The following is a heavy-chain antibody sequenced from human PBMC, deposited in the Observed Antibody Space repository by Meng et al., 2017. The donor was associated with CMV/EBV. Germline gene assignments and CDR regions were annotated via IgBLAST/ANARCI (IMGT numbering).Heavy chain of an antibody. J-gene: IGHJ4*02. D-gene: IGHD6-19*01. CDR1: GFTFGDYA. CDR3: TRLGDSSGWFDY. V-gene: IGHV3-49*04. CDR2: IRSKAYGGTT. Sequence: GGSLRLSCTASGFTFGDYAMSWVRQAPGKGLEWVGFIRSKAYGGTTEYAASVKGRFTISRDDSKSIAYLQMNSLKTEDTAVYYCTRLGDSSGWFDYWGQGTLVTVSS.